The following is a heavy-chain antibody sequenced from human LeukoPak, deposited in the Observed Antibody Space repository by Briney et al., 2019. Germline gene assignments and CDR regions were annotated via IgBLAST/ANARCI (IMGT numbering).Heavy chain of an antibody. J-gene: IGHJ4*02. D-gene: IGHD1-26*01. CDR1: GGSITSYY. Sequence: PSETLSLTCSVSGGSITSYYWSWIRQAAGKGLEWIGRIYTSGSTAYNPSLKSRVTMSVDTSKNQFSLKLYSVTAPDTAVYYCARSGGSGTYYDGSFDYWGQGTLVTVSS. V-gene: IGHV4-4*07. CDR3: ARSGGSGTYYDGSFDY. CDR2: IYTSGST.